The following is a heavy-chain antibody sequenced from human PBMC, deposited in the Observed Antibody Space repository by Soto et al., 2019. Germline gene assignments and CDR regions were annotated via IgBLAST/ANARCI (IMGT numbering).Heavy chain of an antibody. J-gene: IGHJ6*02. D-gene: IGHD5-12*01. CDR1: GYTFTSYG. CDR3: ARVLRSLHIVATREYYYYYGMDV. Sequence: ASVKVSCKASGYTFTSYGISWVRQAPGQGLEWMGWISAYNGNTNYAQKLQGRVTMTTDTSTSTAYMELRSLRSDDTAVYYCARVLRSLHIVATREYYYYYGMDVWGQGTTVTVSS. CDR2: ISAYNGNT. V-gene: IGHV1-18*04.